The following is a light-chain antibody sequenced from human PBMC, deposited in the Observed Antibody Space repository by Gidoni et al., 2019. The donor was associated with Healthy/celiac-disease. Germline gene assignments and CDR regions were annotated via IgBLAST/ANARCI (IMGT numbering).Light chain of an antibody. Sequence: IQMTQSPSSMSASVGDRVTITCRASQSISSYLNSYQQKPGKDPKLLIYAASSLQSGVPSRFSGSGAGTDFTLTISSLQPEDFATYYCQQSYSTPPITFGQGTRLEIK. CDR2: AAS. CDR1: QSISSY. V-gene: IGKV1-39*01. CDR3: QQSYSTPPIT. J-gene: IGKJ5*01.